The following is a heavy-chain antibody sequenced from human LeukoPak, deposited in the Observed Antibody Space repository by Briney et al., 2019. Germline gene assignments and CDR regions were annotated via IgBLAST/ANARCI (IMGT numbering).Heavy chain of an antibody. J-gene: IGHJ6*03. CDR3: PRVRAAAGTPKGYYYYYMDV. D-gene: IGHD6-13*01. CDR2: ISAYNGNT. V-gene: IGHV1-18*01. CDR1: GYTFTSYG. Sequence: ASVKVSCKASGYTFTSYGISWVRQAPGQGLEWMGWISAYNGNTNYAQKLQGRVTMTTDTSTSTAYMELRSLRSDDTAVYYCPRVRAAAGTPKGYYYYYMDVWGKGTTVTVSS.